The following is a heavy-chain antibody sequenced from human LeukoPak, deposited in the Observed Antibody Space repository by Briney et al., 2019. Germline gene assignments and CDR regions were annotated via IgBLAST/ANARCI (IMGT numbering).Heavy chain of an antibody. D-gene: IGHD2-2*01. V-gene: IGHV1-46*01. CDR3: ARDLVPAASYYYYYMDV. CDR1: GYTFTGYY. J-gene: IGHJ6*03. CDR2: INPSGGST. Sequence: ASVKVSCKASGYTFTGYYMHWVRQAPRQGLEWMGIINPSGGSTSYAQKFQGRVTMTRDTSTSTVYMELSSLRSEDTAVYYCARDLVPAASYYYYYMDVWGKGTTVTISS.